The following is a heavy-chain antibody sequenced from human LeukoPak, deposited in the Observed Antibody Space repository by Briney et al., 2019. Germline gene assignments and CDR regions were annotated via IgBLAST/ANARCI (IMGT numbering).Heavy chain of an antibody. D-gene: IGHD5-12*01. CDR2: ISAYNGNT. J-gene: IGHJ4*02. CDR1: GYTFTSYG. V-gene: IGHV1-18*04. CDR3: ASDVADSGYDWDN. Sequence: ASVNVSCKASGYTFTSYGIRWVRQAPGQGLEWMGWISAYNGNTNYAQKLQGRVTMTTDTSTSTAYMQRRSLRSDDAAVYYCASDVADSGYDWDNWGQGTLVTVSS.